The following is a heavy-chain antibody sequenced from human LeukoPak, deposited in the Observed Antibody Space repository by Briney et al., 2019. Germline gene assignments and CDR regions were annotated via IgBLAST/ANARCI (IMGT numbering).Heavy chain of an antibody. CDR2: IYYSGST. CDR3: AREDLQLDYYYYMDV. D-gene: IGHD6-6*01. J-gene: IGHJ6*03. Sequence: SETLSLTCTVSGGSISNYYWSWIRQPPGKGLEWIGYIYYSGSTNYNPSLKSRVTISVDTSKNQFSLKLSSVTAADTAVYYCAREDLQLDYYYYMDVWGKGTTVTVSS. V-gene: IGHV4-59*12. CDR1: GGSISNYY.